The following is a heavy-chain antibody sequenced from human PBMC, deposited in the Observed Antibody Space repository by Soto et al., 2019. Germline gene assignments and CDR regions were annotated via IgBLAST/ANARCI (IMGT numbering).Heavy chain of an antibody. V-gene: IGHV3-30*18. J-gene: IGHJ2*01. CDR3: AKDHGTTVVTAGFAL. D-gene: IGHD4-17*01. CDR2: ISYAGTNH. CDR1: GFTFSTYA. Sequence: QVQVVESGGGVVQPGRSLRLSCEVSGFTFSTYAMHWVRQAPGKGLEWVAVISYAGTNHYYTDSVKGRFTIPRDSSMNTLYLQMTSLRAEDTAVYYCAKDHGTTVVTAGFALWGRGTLVTVSS.